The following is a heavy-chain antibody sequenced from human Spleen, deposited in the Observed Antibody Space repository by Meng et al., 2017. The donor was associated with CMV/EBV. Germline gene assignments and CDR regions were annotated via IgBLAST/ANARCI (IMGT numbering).Heavy chain of an antibody. V-gene: IGHV4-39*07. J-gene: IGHJ6*02. CDR2: IYYSGST. Sequence: GSLRLSCTVSGGSISSSSYYWGWIRQPPGKGLEWIGSIYYSGSTYYNPSLKSRVTISVDTPKNQFSLKLSSVTAADTAVYYCARDRVSYDILTGYPYGMDVWGQGTTVTVSS. CDR1: GGSISSSSYY. CDR3: ARDRVSYDILTGYPYGMDV. D-gene: IGHD3-9*01.